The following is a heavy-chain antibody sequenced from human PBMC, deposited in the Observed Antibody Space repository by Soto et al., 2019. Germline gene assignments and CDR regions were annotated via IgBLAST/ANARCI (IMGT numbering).Heavy chain of an antibody. CDR2: FDPEDGET. CDR1: GYTLTELS. CDR3: ARGVVVPLPDPPYYYYYMDV. J-gene: IGHJ6*03. D-gene: IGHD2-15*01. V-gene: IGHV1-24*01. Sequence: GASVKVSCKVSGYTLTELSMHWVRQAPGKGLEWMGGFDPEDGETIYAQKFQGRVTMTEDTSTDTAYMELSSLRSEDTAVYYCARGVVVPLPDPPYYYYYMDVWGKGTTVTVSS.